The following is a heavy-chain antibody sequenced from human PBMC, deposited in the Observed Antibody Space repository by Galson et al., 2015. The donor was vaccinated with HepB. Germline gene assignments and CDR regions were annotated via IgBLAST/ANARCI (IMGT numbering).Heavy chain of an antibody. CDR2: IYYSGST. J-gene: IGHJ4*02. Sequence: TLSLTCTDSGGSNSSGGYYWSWIRQHPGKGLEWIGYIYYSGSTYYNPSLKSRVTISVDTSKNQFSLKLSSVTAADTAVYYCARGAPMHYYDSSGYFRTIFDYWGQGTLVTVSS. CDR1: GGSNSSGGYY. V-gene: IGHV4-31*03. CDR3: ARGAPMHYYDSSGYFRTIFDY. D-gene: IGHD3-22*01.